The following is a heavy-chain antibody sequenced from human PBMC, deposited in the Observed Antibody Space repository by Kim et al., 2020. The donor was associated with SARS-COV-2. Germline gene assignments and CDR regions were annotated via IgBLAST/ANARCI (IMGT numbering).Heavy chain of an antibody. Sequence: ADSVKGRFTISRDNAKNSLYLQMNSLRAEDTALYYCAKAGRVVRGGYFDYWGQGTLVTVSS. J-gene: IGHJ4*02. D-gene: IGHD3-10*01. CDR3: AKAGRVVRGGYFDY. V-gene: IGHV3-9*01.